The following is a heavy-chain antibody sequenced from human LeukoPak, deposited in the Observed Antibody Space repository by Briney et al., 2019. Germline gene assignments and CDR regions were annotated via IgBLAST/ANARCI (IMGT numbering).Heavy chain of an antibody. CDR3: ARGYSSGWYQVDY. CDR1: GGSFSDYY. D-gene: IGHD6-19*01. V-gene: IGHV4-34*01. J-gene: IGHJ4*02. Sequence: SETLSLTCAVYGGSFSDYYWSWIRQPPGKGLERIGEINHSGNTNYNPSLKSRVTISVDTSKNQFSLKLSSVTAADTAVYYCARGYSSGWYQVDYWGQGTLVTVSS. CDR2: INHSGNT.